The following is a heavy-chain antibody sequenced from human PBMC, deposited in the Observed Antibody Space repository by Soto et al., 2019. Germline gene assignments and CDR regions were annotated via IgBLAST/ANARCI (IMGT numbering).Heavy chain of an antibody. J-gene: IGHJ5*02. V-gene: IGHV3-66*01. CDR2: IYSAGNT. CDR1: GFIVSSNY. CDR3: ARGMFYSSSVWFDP. Sequence: EVQLVESGGSLVQPGGSLRLSCAASGFIVSSNYMSWVRQAPGKGLEWVSIIYSAGNTYYSDSVKGRFTISRDNSKNTLILQMDSLRLEDTAVYYCARGMFYSSSVWFDPWGQGTLVTVSS. D-gene: IGHD6-13*01.